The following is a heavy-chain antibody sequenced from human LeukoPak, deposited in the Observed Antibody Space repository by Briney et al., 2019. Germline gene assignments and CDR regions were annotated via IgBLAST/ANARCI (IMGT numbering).Heavy chain of an antibody. V-gene: IGHV3-48*01. CDR2: ISSSSSTI. CDR1: GFTLSTYT. Sequence: GGSLRLSCAASGFTLSTYTMNWVRQAPGKGLEWVSYISSSSSTIYYADSVKGRFTISRDNAKNSLYLQMNSLRAEDTAVYYCAKDKVVVVPAALDYWGQGTLVTVSS. J-gene: IGHJ4*02. CDR3: AKDKVVVVPAALDY. D-gene: IGHD2-2*01.